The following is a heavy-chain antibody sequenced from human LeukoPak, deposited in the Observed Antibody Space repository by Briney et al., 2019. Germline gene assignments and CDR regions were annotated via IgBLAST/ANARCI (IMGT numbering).Heavy chain of an antibody. CDR3: AKGLVRGVITYWYFDL. J-gene: IGHJ2*01. D-gene: IGHD3-10*01. CDR1: GFTFSGYA. V-gene: IGHV3-23*01. CDR2: ISGSGVST. Sequence: GGSLRLSCAASGFTFSGYAMSWVRQAPGKGLEWVSAISGSGVSTYYADSVKGRFTISSDNSKNTLYLQMNSLRAEDTAVYYCAKGLVRGVITYWYFDLWGRGTLVTVSS.